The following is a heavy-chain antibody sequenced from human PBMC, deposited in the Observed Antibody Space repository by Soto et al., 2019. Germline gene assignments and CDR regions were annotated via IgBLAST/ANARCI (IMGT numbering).Heavy chain of an antibody. D-gene: IGHD2-8*01. V-gene: IGHV4-59*01. Sequence: SETLSLTCTVSGGSISNFYWSWIRQPPGKGLEWIGYISYSGNTNYNPSLKSRVSISIDTSKNQLSLNLTSVTAADTAVYYCARAPMVLSRSYFDSWGQGTPVTVSS. CDR2: ISYSGNT. J-gene: IGHJ4*02. CDR1: GGSISNFY. CDR3: ARAPMVLSRSYFDS.